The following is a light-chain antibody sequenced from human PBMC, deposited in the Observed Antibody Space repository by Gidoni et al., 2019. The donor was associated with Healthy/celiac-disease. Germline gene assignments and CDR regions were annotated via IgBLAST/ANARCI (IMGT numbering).Light chain of an antibody. CDR2: GAS. Sequence: ELVLTQSPGTLSLSPGERATLSCRASQSVRSSYLAWYQQKPGQAPRLLIYGASSRATGIPDRFSGSGSGTDFTLTISRLEPEDFAVYYCQQYGSSPLFGPGTKVDIK. CDR1: QSVRSSY. V-gene: IGKV3-20*01. J-gene: IGKJ3*01. CDR3: QQYGSSPL.